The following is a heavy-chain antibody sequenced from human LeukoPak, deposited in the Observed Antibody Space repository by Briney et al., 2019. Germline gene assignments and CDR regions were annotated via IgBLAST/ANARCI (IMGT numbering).Heavy chain of an antibody. D-gene: IGHD5/OR15-5a*01. Sequence: GGSLRLSCAASGFTFSSYGMSWVRQAPGKGLEWVSVIYSGGSTYYADSVKGRFTISRDNSKNTLYLQMNSLRAEDTAVYYCARDWSAAVYAPFDYWGQGTLVTVSS. CDR2: IYSGGST. CDR1: GFTFSSYG. J-gene: IGHJ4*02. V-gene: IGHV3-53*01. CDR3: ARDWSAAVYAPFDY.